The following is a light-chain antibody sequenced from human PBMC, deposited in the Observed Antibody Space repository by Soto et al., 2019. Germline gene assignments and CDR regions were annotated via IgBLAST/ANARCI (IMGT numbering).Light chain of an antibody. Sequence: ILMTQSPATLCLSPGERATLPCRASQSVSSNLAWYQQKPGQAPRVLIYSASSRALGVPDRFSGSGSGADFTLTITRLEPEDFAVYYCQQYGSSSWTFGQGTKVDNK. V-gene: IGKV3-20*01. CDR3: QQYGSSSWT. CDR2: SAS. J-gene: IGKJ1*01. CDR1: QSVSSN.